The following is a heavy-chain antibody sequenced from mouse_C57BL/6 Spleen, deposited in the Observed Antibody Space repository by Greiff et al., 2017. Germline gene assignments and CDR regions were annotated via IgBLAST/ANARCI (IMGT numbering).Heavy chain of an antibody. J-gene: IGHJ4*01. D-gene: IGHD1-1*01. CDR1: GYTFTSYW. CDR2: IYPGSGST. V-gene: IGHV1-55*01. CDR3: ARKKRLLPAYYAMDY. Sequence: VQLQQPGAELVKPGASVKMSCKASGYTFTSYWITWVKQRPGQGLEWIGDIYPGSGSTNYNEKFKSKATLTVDTSSSTAFMQLSSLTSEDSGVYCCARKKRLLPAYYAMDYWGQGTSVTVSS.